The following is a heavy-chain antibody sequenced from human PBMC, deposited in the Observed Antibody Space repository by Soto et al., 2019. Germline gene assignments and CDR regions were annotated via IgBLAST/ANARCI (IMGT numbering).Heavy chain of an antibody. Sequence: EVQLVESGGGLVQPGGSLRLSCAAFGFTFSTSELHWVRQPTGKGLEWVSAIGTAGDTYYPGSVKGRFTISRENARNSLYLQMNSLRVEDTAVYYCAREAHSSSWNNGYFDLWGRGTLVTVSS. CDR3: AREAHSSSWNNGYFDL. J-gene: IGHJ2*01. CDR1: GFTFSTSE. D-gene: IGHD6-13*01. V-gene: IGHV3-13*01. CDR2: IGTAGDT.